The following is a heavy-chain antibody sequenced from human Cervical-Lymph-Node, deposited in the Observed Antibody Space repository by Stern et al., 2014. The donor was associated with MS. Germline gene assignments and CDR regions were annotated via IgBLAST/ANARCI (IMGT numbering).Heavy chain of an antibody. CDR3: ARDHVVTGVILSNFDY. D-gene: IGHD2-2*01. J-gene: IGHJ4*02. Sequence: EVQLVESGGGLVQPGGSLRLSCAASGFTFSTYSMNWVRQAPGKGLEWVSYISSTSTTIYYADSVKGRFTISRDNAENSLYLQMSSLRAEDTAVYYCARDHVVTGVILSNFDYWGQGTLVTVSS. V-gene: IGHV3-48*01. CDR2: ISSTSTTI. CDR1: GFTFSTYS.